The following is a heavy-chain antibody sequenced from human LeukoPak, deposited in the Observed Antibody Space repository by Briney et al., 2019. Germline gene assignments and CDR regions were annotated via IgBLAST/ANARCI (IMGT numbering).Heavy chain of an antibody. V-gene: IGHV3-53*01. CDR3: ARDEVPYGMDV. Sequence: GGSLRLSCAVSGFSVSNNYMNWVRQAPGKGLEWVSLIYSRGGTSYADSVKGRFTISRDSSKNTLFLQMNSLRVEDTAVYYCARDEVPYGMDVWGQGTTVTVSS. CDR1: GFSVSNNY. J-gene: IGHJ6*02. CDR2: IYSRGGT.